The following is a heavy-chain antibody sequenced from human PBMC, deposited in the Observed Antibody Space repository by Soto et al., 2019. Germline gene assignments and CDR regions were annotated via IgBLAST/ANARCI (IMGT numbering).Heavy chain of an antibody. CDR1: GFTFSSYA. J-gene: IGHJ4*02. Sequence: PGGSLRLSCSASGFTFSSYAMHWVRQVPGKGLEYVSAISSNGGSTYYADSVKGRFTISRDNSKNTLYLQMSGLRAEDTAVYYCVRGSIAARPWYFDYWGQGTLVTVSS. CDR2: ISSNGGST. D-gene: IGHD6-6*01. CDR3: VRGSIAARPWYFDY. V-gene: IGHV3-64D*06.